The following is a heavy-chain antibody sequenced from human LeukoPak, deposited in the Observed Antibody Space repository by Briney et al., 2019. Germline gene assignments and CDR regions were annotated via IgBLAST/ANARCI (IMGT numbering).Heavy chain of an antibody. CDR1: GFTFSSYW. J-gene: IGHJ4*02. CDR2: IKQDGSEK. V-gene: IGHV3-7*04. CDR3: ARGPDFWSGYHTYYFDY. D-gene: IGHD3-3*01. Sequence: PGGSLRLSCAASGFTFSSYWMSWVRQAPGEGLEWVANIKQDGSEKYYVDSVKGRFTISRDNAKNSLYLQMNSLRAEDTAVYYCARGPDFWSGYHTYYFDYWGQGTLVTVSS.